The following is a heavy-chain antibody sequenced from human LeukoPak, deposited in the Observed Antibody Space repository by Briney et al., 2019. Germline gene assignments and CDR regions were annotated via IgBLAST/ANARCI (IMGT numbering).Heavy chain of an antibody. V-gene: IGHV3-30-3*01. D-gene: IGHD1-26*01. CDR3: ARDVGATDC. Sequence: PGGSLRLSCAASGFTFSSYAMHWVRQAPGKGLEWVAVISYDGSNKYYADSVKGRFTISRDNSKNTLYLQMNSLRAEDTAVYYCARDVGATDCWGQGTLVTVSS. CDR1: GFTFSSYA. J-gene: IGHJ4*02. CDR2: ISYDGSNK.